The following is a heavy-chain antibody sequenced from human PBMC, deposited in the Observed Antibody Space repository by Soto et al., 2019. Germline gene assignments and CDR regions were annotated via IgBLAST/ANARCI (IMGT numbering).Heavy chain of an antibody. CDR3: ARASRDSGYSYYFDY. V-gene: IGHV3-64*01. D-gene: IGHD5-12*01. Sequence: EVQLVESGGGLVQPGGSLRVSCAASGFTFTSYAIHWVHQAPGKGLEFVSSINSNGGTTYYANSVKGRFTISRDDSKKTLYLQMDSLRAEDMAVYYCARASRDSGYSYYFDYWGQGTLVTVSS. CDR2: INSNGGTT. J-gene: IGHJ4*02. CDR1: GFTFTSYA.